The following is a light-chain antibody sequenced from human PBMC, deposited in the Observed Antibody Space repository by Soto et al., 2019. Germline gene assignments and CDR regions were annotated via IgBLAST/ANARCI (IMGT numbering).Light chain of an antibody. V-gene: IGKV3-20*01. Sequence: EIVLPQSPGTLSLSPGERATLSCRASQSINSNYLAWYQRKPGQAPRLLIYDTSNRATGVPDRFSGSGSGTDFTLTINSLEPEDFAVYYCQQYGTSPRTFGGGTKVEI. CDR2: DTS. CDR3: QQYGTSPRT. CDR1: QSINSNY. J-gene: IGKJ4*01.